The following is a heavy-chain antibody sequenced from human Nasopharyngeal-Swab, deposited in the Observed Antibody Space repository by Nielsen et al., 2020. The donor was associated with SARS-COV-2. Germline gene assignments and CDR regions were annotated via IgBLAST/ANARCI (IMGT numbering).Heavy chain of an antibody. Sequence: GGSLRLSCAASGFTFDDYAMHWVRQAPGKGLEWVSGISWNSGSIGYADSVKGRFTISRDNAKNSLYLQMNSLRAEDTALYYCAKDKGGGNLLFWYFDYSGQGTLVTVSS. CDR1: GFTFDDYA. D-gene: IGHD4-23*01. CDR2: ISWNSGSI. CDR3: AKDKGGGNLLFWYFDY. J-gene: IGHJ4*02. V-gene: IGHV3-9*01.